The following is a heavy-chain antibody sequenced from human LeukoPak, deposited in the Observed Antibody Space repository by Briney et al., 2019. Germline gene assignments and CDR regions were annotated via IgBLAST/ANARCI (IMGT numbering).Heavy chain of an antibody. J-gene: IGHJ4*02. D-gene: IGHD3-22*01. V-gene: IGHV3-7*03. CDR3: ATSADSSGND. CDR1: GFTFSNYW. CDR2: IKGDGSYK. Sequence: GGSLRLSCAASGFTFSNYWMSWVRQAPGKGLEWVANIKGDGSYKYYVDSVKGRFAISRDNAKSSVYLQMNTLRAEDTAVYYCATSADSSGNDWGQGTLVTVSS.